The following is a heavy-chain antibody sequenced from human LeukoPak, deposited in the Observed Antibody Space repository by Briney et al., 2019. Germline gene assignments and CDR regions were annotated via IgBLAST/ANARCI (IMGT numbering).Heavy chain of an antibody. V-gene: IGHV4-34*01. J-gene: IGHJ4*02. CDR1: GGSFSGYY. Sequence: PSETPSLTCAVYGGSFSGYYWSWIRQPPGKGLEWIGEINHSGRTNYNPSLKSRVTISVDTSKNQFSLKLSSVTAADTAVYYCARGVYCSGGSCYIPFDYWGQGTLVTVSS. CDR3: ARGVYCSGGSCYIPFDY. D-gene: IGHD2-15*01. CDR2: INHSGRT.